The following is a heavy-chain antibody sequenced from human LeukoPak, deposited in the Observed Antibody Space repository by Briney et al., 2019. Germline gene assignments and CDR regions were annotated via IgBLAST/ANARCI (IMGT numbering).Heavy chain of an antibody. J-gene: IGHJ4*02. Sequence: SETLSLTCTVSGGSISSSSYYWGWIRQPPGKGLEWIGSIYYSGSTYYNPSLKSRATISVDTSKNQFSLKLSSVTAADTAVYYCARRRYCSSTSCYAVNYYFDYWGQGTLVTVSS. CDR1: GGSISSSSYY. CDR2: IYYSGST. CDR3: ARRRYCSSTSCYAVNYYFDY. D-gene: IGHD2-2*01. V-gene: IGHV4-39*01.